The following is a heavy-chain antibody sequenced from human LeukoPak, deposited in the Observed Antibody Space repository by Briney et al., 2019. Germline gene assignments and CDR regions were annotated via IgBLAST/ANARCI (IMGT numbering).Heavy chain of an antibody. CDR3: VTKVGHVPALTTVVTN. D-gene: IGHD4-23*01. CDR1: GFTFGDYA. CDR2: ISSSSSYI. Sequence: GGSLRLSCTASGFTFGDYAMNWVRQAPGKGLEWVSSISSSSSYIYYADSVKGRFTISRDNAKNSLYLQMNSLRAEDTAVYYCVTKVGHVPALTTVVTNWGQGTLVTVSS. V-gene: IGHV3-21*01. J-gene: IGHJ4*02.